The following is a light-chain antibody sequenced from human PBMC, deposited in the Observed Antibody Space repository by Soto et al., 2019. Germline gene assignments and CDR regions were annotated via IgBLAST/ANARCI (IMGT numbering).Light chain of an antibody. Sequence: QSVLTQPPSASGSPGQSLTISCTGTSSDVGGYNYVSWYQQRPGKAPKLVIYEVTKRPSGVPDRFSGSKSGSTAFLTVSGLQADDEAEYYCASYAGTKLVVFGSGTKLTVL. CDR3: ASYAGTKLVV. CDR2: EVT. V-gene: IGLV2-8*01. CDR1: SSDVGGYNY. J-gene: IGLJ1*01.